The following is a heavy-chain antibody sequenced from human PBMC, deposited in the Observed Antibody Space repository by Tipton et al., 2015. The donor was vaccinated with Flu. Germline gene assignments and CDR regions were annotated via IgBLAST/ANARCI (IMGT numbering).Heavy chain of an antibody. CDR3: ARDRGDGYNLISGYSGTENWFDP. CDR2: IYTSGST. CDR1: GGSISSYY. D-gene: IGHD5-24*01. Sequence: TLSRTCTVSGGSISSYYWSWIRQPAGKGLEWIGRIYTSGSTNYNPSLKSRVTMSVDTSKNQFSLKLSPVTAADTAVYYCARDRGDGYNLISGYSGTENWFDPWGQGTLVTVSS. V-gene: IGHV4-4*07. J-gene: IGHJ5*02.